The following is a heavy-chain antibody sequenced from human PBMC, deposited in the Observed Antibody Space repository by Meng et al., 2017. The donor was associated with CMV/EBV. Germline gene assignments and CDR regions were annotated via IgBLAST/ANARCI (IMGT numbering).Heavy chain of an antibody. CDR3: ARARERITIFGVVTYFGMDV. CDR1: GFTFSSYG. D-gene: IGHD3-3*01. Sequence: GGSLRLSCAASGFTFSSYGMHWVRQAPGKGLEWVAFIRYDGSNKYYADSVKGRFTISRDNSKNTLYLQMNSLRAEDTAVYYCARARERITIFGVVTYFGMDVWGQGTTVTVSS. CDR2: IRYDGSNK. V-gene: IGHV3-30*02. J-gene: IGHJ6*02.